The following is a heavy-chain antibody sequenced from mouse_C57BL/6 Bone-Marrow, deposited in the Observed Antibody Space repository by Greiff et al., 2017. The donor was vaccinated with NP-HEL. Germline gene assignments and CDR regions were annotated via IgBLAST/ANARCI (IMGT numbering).Heavy chain of an antibody. CDR2: IYPGSGST. CDR1: GYTFTSYW. CDR3: ASPYGSSYWYFDV. V-gene: IGHV1-55*01. D-gene: IGHD1-1*01. J-gene: IGHJ1*03. Sequence: QVQLQQPGAELVKPGASVKMSCKASGYTFTSYWITWVKQRPGQGLEWIGDIYPGSGSTNSNEKFKSKATLTVDTSSSTAYMQRSSLTSEDSAVYYCASPYGSSYWYFDVWGTGTTVTVSS.